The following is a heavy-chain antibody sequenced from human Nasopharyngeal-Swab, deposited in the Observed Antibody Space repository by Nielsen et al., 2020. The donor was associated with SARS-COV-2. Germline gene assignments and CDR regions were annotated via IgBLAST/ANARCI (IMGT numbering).Heavy chain of an antibody. D-gene: IGHD3-10*01. CDR3: ALWFGELLNYYGMDV. CDR2: ISSSSSYI. V-gene: IGHV3-21*01. Sequence: GESLKISCAASGFTFSDYYMNWVRQAPGKGLEWVSSISSSSSYIYYADSVKGRFTISRDNAKNSLYLQMNSLRAEDTAVYYCALWFGELLNYYGMDVWGQGTTVTVSS. CDR1: GFTFSDYY. J-gene: IGHJ6*02.